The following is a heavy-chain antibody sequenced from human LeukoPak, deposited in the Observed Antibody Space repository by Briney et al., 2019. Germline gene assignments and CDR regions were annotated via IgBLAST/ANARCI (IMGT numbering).Heavy chain of an antibody. CDR2: IHYSGST. CDR3: ARRVYGDLGNWLDP. J-gene: IGHJ5*02. V-gene: IGHV4-59*08. D-gene: IGHD4-17*01. Sequence: SETLSRTCTVSGGSLSSFYWNWLRQPPGKGLEWIGAIHYSGSTNYNPSLKSRVTMSVDMSKNQFSLDLNSVTAADTAVYYCARRVYGDLGNWLDPWGQGTLVTVSS. CDR1: GGSLSSFY.